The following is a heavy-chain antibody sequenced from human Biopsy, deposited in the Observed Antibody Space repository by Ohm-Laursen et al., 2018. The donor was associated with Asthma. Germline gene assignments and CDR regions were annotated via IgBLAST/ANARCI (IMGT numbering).Heavy chain of an antibody. V-gene: IGHV7-4-1*02. CDR2: MNTNTGNP. CDR3: ARRYNWNGMDV. Sequence: SVKVSCKASGYTLTSYGMNWVQQAPGQGLEWMGWMNTNTGNPTYAQGFTGRFVFSLDTSVSTAYLQISSLKAEDTAVYYCARRYNWNGMDVWGQGTTVTVSS. J-gene: IGHJ6*02. CDR1: GYTLTSYG. D-gene: IGHD1-20*01.